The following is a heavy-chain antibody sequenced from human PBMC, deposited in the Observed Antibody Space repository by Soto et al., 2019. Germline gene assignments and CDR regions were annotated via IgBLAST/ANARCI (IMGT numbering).Heavy chain of an antibody. V-gene: IGHV3-74*01. Sequence: AASGFTFSSYWMHWVRQAPGKGLVWVARINRDGSDTDYVDSVKGRFTISRDNAKNTLYFQMNSLRAEDTAVYYCGRGGSDSPMAPGYWGQGXLVTVYS. D-gene: IGHD5-18*01. CDR1: GFTFSSYW. CDR3: GRGGSDSPMAPGY. J-gene: IGHJ4*02. CDR2: INRDGSDT.